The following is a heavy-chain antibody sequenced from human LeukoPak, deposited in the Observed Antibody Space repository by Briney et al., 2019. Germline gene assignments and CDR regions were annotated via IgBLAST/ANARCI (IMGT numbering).Heavy chain of an antibody. CDR3: AKAPFHRGIETAANDY. J-gene: IGHJ4*02. D-gene: IGHD1-1*01. CDR1: GFTFSIYA. V-gene: IGHV3-23*01. Sequence: HPGGSLRLSCSASGFTFSIYAMSWDRQAPGKGLEWVSGISGSGYSTYYADSVKGRFTISRDNSKNTLYLQMNSLRAEDTAVYYCAKAPFHRGIETAANDYWGQGTLVTVSS. CDR2: ISGSGYST.